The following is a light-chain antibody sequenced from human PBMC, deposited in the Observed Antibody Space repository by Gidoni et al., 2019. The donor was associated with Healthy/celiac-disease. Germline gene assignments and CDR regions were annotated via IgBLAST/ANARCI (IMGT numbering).Light chain of an antibody. J-gene: IGKJ4*01. CDR3: QHFGN. Sequence: EIVLTQSPGTLSLSPGQSATLSCRASQSISSSQLAWYQQKPGQAPRPLMYGASSRATGIPDRFSGSGSGTDFTLTISRLEPEDFAVYSCQHFGNFXGXTKVE. V-gene: IGKV3-20*01. CDR1: QSISSSQ. CDR2: GAS.